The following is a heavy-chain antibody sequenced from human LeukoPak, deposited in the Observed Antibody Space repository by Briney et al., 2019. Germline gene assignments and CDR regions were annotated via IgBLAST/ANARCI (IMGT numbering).Heavy chain of an antibody. Sequence: ASVKVSCKASGYTFTNYYVHWVRQAPGQGLEWMGLINPGGDNTDYAQNFQGRVTMTRDTSTSTVYMGLSSLRSEDTAVYYCARIRDGYNDAYDIWGQGTMVTVSS. J-gene: IGHJ3*02. CDR1: GYTFTNYY. CDR3: ARIRDGYNDAYDI. D-gene: IGHD5-24*01. V-gene: IGHV1-46*01. CDR2: INPGGDNT.